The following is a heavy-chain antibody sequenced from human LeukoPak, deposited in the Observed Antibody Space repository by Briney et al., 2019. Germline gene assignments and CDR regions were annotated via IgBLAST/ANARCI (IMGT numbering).Heavy chain of an antibody. Sequence: SETLSLTCTVSGGSISSYYWSWIRQPPGKGLEWIGYIYYSGSTNYNPSLKSRVTISVDTSKNQFSLKLSSVTAADTAVYYRARHDVSSGWFKDYYYGMDVWGQGTTVTVSS. D-gene: IGHD6-19*01. CDR1: GGSISSYY. J-gene: IGHJ6*02. CDR3: ARHDVSSGWFKDYYYGMDV. CDR2: IYYSGST. V-gene: IGHV4-59*08.